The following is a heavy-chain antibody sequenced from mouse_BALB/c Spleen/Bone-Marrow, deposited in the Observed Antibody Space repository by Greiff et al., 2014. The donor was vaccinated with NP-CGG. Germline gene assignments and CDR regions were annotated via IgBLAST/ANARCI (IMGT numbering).Heavy chain of an antibody. CDR1: GYTFTSYY. J-gene: IGHJ4*01. CDR2: INPSNGGT. V-gene: IGHV1S81*02. Sequence: QVHVKQSGAELVKPGASVKLSCKASGYTFTSYYMYWVKQRPGQGLEWFGEINPSNGGTNFNEKFKNKATLTVDKSSSTAYMQPSSLTSEDSAVYYCSRGRRDALDYWGQGTSVTVSS. CDR3: SRGRRDALDY.